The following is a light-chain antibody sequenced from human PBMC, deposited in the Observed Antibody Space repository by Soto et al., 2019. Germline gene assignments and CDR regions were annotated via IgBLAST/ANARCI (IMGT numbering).Light chain of an antibody. CDR1: SSDIGGYNY. CDR3: SSYGGSNNLV. J-gene: IGLJ1*01. V-gene: IGLV2-8*01. CDR2: EVT. Sequence: QSALTQPPSASGSPGQSVTISCAGTSSDIGGYNYVSWFQQHPGKAPKLMIYEVTKRPSGVPGRFSGSKSGNTASLTVSGLHAEDEADYYCSSYGGSNNLVFGTGTKVTVL.